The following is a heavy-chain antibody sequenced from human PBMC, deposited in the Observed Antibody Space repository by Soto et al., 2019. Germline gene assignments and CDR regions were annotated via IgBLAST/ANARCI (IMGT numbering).Heavy chain of an antibody. CDR2: IYHSGST. CDR1: GDSISSPNW. J-gene: IGHJ4*02. V-gene: IGHV4-4*02. CDR3: ERNEYYSPFDY. Sequence: SETLSLTCGISGDSISSPNWWTWVRQPPGEGLEWIGEIYHSGSTNYNPSLKSRVTISLDKSKNQFSLRLRSLTAADTAIYYCERNEYYSPFDYWGQGIMVTVSS. D-gene: IGHD2-21*01.